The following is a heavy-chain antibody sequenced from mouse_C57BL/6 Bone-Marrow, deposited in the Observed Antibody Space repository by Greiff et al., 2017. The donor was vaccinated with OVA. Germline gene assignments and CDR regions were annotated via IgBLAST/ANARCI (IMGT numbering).Heavy chain of an antibody. CDR1: GFTFSDYY. CDR2: ISNGGGST. J-gene: IGHJ1*03. CDR3: ARRHYYRYFDV. V-gene: IGHV5-12*01. Sequence: EVQRVESGGGLVQPGGSLKLSCAASGFTFSDYYMYWVRQTPEKRLEWVAYISNGGGSTYYPDTVKGRFTISRDNAKNTLYLQMSRLKSEDTAMYYCARRHYYRYFDVWGTGTTVTVSS. D-gene: IGHD1-2*01.